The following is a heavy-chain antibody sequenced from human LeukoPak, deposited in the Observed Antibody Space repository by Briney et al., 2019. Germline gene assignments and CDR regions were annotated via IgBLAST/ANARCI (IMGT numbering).Heavy chain of an antibody. D-gene: IGHD3-9*01. CDR1: GFTFSSYE. J-gene: IGHJ4*02. Sequence: TGGSLRLSCAASGFTFSSYEMNWVRQAPGKGLEWVSHISRTNTTEYADSVKGRFTISRDNAKNSLYLQMNSLRAEDTAVYYCARAQGPRLRYFDWLLYDEYYFDYWGQGTLVTVSS. CDR3: ARAQGPRLRYFDWLLYDEYYFDY. V-gene: IGHV3-48*03. CDR2: ISRTNTTE.